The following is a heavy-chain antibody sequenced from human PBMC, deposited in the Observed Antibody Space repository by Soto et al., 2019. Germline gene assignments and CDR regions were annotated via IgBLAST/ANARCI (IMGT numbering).Heavy chain of an antibody. V-gene: IGHV4-31*03. CDR3: ARDRLDGGMDV. J-gene: IGHJ6*02. D-gene: IGHD6-19*01. CDR2: IYYSGST. Sequence: PSETLSLTCTVSGGSISSGGYYWSWIRQHPGKGLEWIGYIYYSGSTYYNPSLKSRATISVDTSKNQFSLKLSSVTAADTAVYYCARDRLDGGMDVWGQGTTVTVSS. CDR1: GGSISSGGYY.